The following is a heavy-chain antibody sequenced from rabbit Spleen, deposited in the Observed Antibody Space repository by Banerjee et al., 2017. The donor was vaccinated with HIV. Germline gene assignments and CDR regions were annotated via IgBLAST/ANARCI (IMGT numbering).Heavy chain of an antibody. D-gene: IGHD8-1*01. Sequence: QSLEESGGGLVQPEGSLTLTCTASGFSFSSSYYMCWVRQAPGKGLEWIACIYTGGSDSTAYASWAKGRFTVSKTSSTTVTLQMTSLTVADTATYFCARDTGSSFSSYGMDLWGQGTLVTVS. CDR2: IYTGGSDST. CDR3: ARDTGSSFSSYGMDL. J-gene: IGHJ6*01. V-gene: IGHV1S40*01. CDR1: GFSFSSSYY.